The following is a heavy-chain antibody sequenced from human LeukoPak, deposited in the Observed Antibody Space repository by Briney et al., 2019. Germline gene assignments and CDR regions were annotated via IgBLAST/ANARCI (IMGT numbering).Heavy chain of an antibody. CDR1: GGSISSYY. V-gene: IGHV4-59*12. D-gene: IGHD3-22*01. Sequence: PSETLSLTCTVSGGSISSYYWSWIRQPPGKGLEWIGYIYYSGSTNYNPSLKSRVTISVDTSKNQFSLKLSSVTAADTAVYYCARGILRITMIVGWFDPWGQGTLVTVSS. CDR2: IYYSGST. CDR3: ARGILRITMIVGWFDP. J-gene: IGHJ5*02.